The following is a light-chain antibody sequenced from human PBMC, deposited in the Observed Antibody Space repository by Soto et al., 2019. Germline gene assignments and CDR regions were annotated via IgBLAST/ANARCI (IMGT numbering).Light chain of an antibody. CDR1: RSVSVIY. CDR3: QQYGSSLGGT. CDR2: GRS. Sequence: ELVLTPSPATLSLSPGESASLSCMTGRSVSVIYLPCNRHKPGQDPRILXXGRSNTAAGIPERFIGSGSGKDFTLTISRLEPEDLAVYYCQQYGSSLGGTFGGGTKVDIK. J-gene: IGKJ4*01. V-gene: IGKV3-20*01.